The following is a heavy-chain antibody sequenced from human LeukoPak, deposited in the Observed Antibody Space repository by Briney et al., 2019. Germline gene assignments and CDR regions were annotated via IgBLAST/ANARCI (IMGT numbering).Heavy chain of an antibody. D-gene: IGHD3-10*01. CDR3: ARLGGNTMVRGVIITLPY. Sequence: SETLSLTCTVSVGSISSSSYYWGWIRQPPGKGLEWIGSIYYIVSTYYNPSLKSRVTISVDTSKNQFSLKLSSVTAADTAVYYCARLGGNTMVRGVIITLPYWGQGTLVTVSS. CDR1: VGSISSSSYY. CDR2: IYYIVST. J-gene: IGHJ4*02. V-gene: IGHV4-39*01.